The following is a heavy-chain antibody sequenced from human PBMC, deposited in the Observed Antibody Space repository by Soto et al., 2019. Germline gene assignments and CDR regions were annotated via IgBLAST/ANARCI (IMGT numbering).Heavy chain of an antibody. D-gene: IGHD3-22*01. CDR1: GFTFSDDN. CDR2: ITSSSSYT. Sequence: QVQLVESGGGLVKPGGSLRLSCAASGFTFSDDNISWIRQAPGKGLEWVSYITSSSSYTIYADTVRGRFTISIDNAKNSLFLQKNSLRAEDTAVYYCARADHYDTSGYWKWGQGTLVTVSS. J-gene: IGHJ4*02. V-gene: IGHV3-11*05. CDR3: ARADHYDTSGYWK.